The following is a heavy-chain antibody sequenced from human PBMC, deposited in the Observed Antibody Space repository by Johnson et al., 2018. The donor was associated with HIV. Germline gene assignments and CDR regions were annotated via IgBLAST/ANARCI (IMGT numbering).Heavy chain of an antibody. CDR1: GFTFSSYA. CDR3: AREVDGFDI. CDR2: ISYDGSNK. Sequence: QVQLVESGGGVVQPGRSLSLSCAASGFTFSSYAMYWVRQAPGKGLEWVAFISYDGSNKYYADSVKGRFTISRDNAKNTLYLHMNSLRAEDTAVYYCAREVDGFDIWGQGTMVTVSS. J-gene: IGHJ3*02. V-gene: IGHV3-30-3*01.